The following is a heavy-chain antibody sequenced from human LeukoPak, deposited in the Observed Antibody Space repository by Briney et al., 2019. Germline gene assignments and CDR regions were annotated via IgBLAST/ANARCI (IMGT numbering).Heavy chain of an antibody. V-gene: IGHV1-18*01. CDR3: ARGHSSGWYGGEFDP. D-gene: IGHD6-19*01. Sequence: GSVKVSCKASGYTFTSYGISWVRQPPGQGLEWMGWISAYNGNTIYAQKLQGRVTMTTDTSTSTAYMELRSLRSDDTAVYYCARGHSSGWYGGEFDPWGQGTLVTVSS. J-gene: IGHJ5*02. CDR1: GYTFTSYG. CDR2: ISAYNGNT.